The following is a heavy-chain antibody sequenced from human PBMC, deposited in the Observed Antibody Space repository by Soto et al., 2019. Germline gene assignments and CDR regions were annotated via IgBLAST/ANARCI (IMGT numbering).Heavy chain of an antibody. Sequence: QVQLQESGPGLVKPSETLSLTCNVSGGSISSYYWTWIRQPPGKGLEWIGHIYNSGSANYNPSLQSRVTISLGTSKNQFSLNLTSVTAADTAVYYCAGMSFTGFGELFGNFYFYGLDLWGQGTTVTVSS. D-gene: IGHD3-3*01. J-gene: IGHJ6*02. CDR3: AGMSFTGFGELFGNFYFYGLDL. CDR1: GGSISSYY. V-gene: IGHV4-59*03. CDR2: IYNSGSA.